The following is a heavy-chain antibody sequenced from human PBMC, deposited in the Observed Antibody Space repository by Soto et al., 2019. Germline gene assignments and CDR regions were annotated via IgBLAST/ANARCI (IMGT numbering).Heavy chain of an antibody. CDR3: ARDSWCSSTSCYLTENWFDP. J-gene: IGHJ5*02. V-gene: IGHV1-18*01. Sequence: ASVKVSCKASGYTFNSYGISWVRQAPGQGLEWMGWISAYNGNTNYAQKLQGRVTMTTDTSTSTAYLELRSLRSDDTAVYYCARDSWCSSTSCYLTENWFDPWGQGTLDTVSS. D-gene: IGHD2-2*01. CDR2: ISAYNGNT. CDR1: GYTFNSYG.